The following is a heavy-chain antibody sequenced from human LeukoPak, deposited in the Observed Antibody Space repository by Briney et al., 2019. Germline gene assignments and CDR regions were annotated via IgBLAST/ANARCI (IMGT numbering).Heavy chain of an antibody. CDR2: IYYSGST. V-gene: IGHV4-31*03. CDR3: ARGREYCSSTSCYFFAFDI. D-gene: IGHD2-2*01. Sequence: PSQTLSLTCTVSGGSISSGGYYWSWLRQHPGKGLEWIGYIYYSGSTYYNPSLKSRVTISVDTSKNQFSLKLSSVTAADTAVYYCARGREYCSSTSCYFFAFDIWGQGTMVTVSS. J-gene: IGHJ3*02. CDR1: GGSISSGGYY.